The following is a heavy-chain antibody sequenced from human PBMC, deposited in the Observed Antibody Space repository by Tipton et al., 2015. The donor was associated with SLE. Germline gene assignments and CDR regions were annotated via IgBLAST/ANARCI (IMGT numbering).Heavy chain of an antibody. J-gene: IGHJ6*03. Sequence: QSGAEVKKPGASVKVSCKSSGYSFIAHYMHWVRQAPGQGLEWMGWINPNSGGTKYAQKFQGRVTMTRDTSIRTAYMELSRLRSDDTAVYFCARESLTATTGNRYYYYYMDVWGKGTTVTVSS. CDR2: INPNSGGT. CDR1: GYSFIAHY. V-gene: IGHV1-2*02. CDR3: ARESLTATTGNRYYYYYMDV. D-gene: IGHD1-7*01.